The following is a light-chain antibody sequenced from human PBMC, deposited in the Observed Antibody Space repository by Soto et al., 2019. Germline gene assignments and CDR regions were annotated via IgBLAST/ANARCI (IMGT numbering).Light chain of an antibody. CDR3: QQYGSSPRT. Sequence: ESVLTQSSGTLSLSPGERATLSCRASQSISSTYLAWYQQKPGQDPRLFIYGASSRATGIPDRFSGSGSGTDFTLTISRLEPEDFAVYYCQQYGSSPRTFGQGTKVEIK. CDR1: QSISSTY. J-gene: IGKJ1*01. CDR2: GAS. V-gene: IGKV3-20*01.